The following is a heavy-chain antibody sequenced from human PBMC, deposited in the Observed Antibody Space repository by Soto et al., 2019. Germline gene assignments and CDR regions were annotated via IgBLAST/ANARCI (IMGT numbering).Heavy chain of an antibody. Sequence: GGSLRLSCAASGFTFSSYAMSWVRQAPGKGLEWVSAISGSGGSTYYADSVKGRFTISRDNSKNTLYLQMNSLRAEDTAVYYCAKDLGGSGSYYNMDAFDIWGQGTMVTVSS. V-gene: IGHV3-23*01. CDR1: GFTFSSYA. J-gene: IGHJ3*02. CDR3: AKDLGGSGSYYNMDAFDI. CDR2: ISGSGGST. D-gene: IGHD3-10*01.